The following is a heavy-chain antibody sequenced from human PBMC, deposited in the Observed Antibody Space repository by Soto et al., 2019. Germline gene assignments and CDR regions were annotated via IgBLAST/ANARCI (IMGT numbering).Heavy chain of an antibody. D-gene: IGHD3-9*01. CDR1: GYTFTSYG. CDR3: AGGGYYDSIGSRIYYYYGMNV. V-gene: IGHV1-18*01. CDR2: ISAYDGKT. Sequence: QAQLVQSGAEVKKPGASVKVSCKASGYTFTSYGIDWVRQAPGQGLEWLGWISAYDGKTKYAQILQGRLCPTTDQSTNTAYLELRSLRSEATSMYFCAGGGYYDSIGSRIYYYYGMNVWGQGTTVTVSS. J-gene: IGHJ6*02.